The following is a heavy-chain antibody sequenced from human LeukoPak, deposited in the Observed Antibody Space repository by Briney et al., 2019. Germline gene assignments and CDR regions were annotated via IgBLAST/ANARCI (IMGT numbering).Heavy chain of an antibody. D-gene: IGHD5-18*01. J-gene: IGHJ6*02. CDR1: GFTFSSYA. V-gene: IGHV3-23*01. CDR3: AKVRGYSYGYVYYYYYYGMDV. Sequence: GGSLRLSCAASGFTFSSYAMSWVRQAPGKGLEWVSAISGSGGSTYYADSVKGRFTISRDNSKNTLYLQMNSLRAEDTAVYYCAKVRGYSYGYVYYYYYYGMDVWGQGTTVTVSS. CDR2: ISGSGGST.